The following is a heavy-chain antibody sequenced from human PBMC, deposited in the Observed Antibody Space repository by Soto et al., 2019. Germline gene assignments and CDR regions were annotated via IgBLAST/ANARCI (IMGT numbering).Heavy chain of an antibody. D-gene: IGHD6-6*01. CDR1: GFTFSSHW. Sequence: GGSLRLSCAASGFTFSSHWMGWVRQAPGKGLEWVANIKEDGSEKYYVDSVKGRFTISRDNAKNSLYLQMNGLRVEDTAAYYCARVKAARPYDSWGQGTLVTVSS. CDR2: IKEDGSEK. CDR3: ARVKAARPYDS. V-gene: IGHV3-7*01. J-gene: IGHJ4*02.